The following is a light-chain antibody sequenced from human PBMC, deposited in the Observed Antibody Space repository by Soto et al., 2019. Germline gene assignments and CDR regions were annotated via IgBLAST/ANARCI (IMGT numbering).Light chain of an antibody. J-gene: IGKJ1*01. CDR3: HQSYSTPQT. CDR1: QGISSW. CDR2: AAS. V-gene: IGKV1-39*01. Sequence: DIQMTQSPSSLSASLGDRVTITCRASQGISSWLAWYQQKPGKAPKLLIYAASSLQSGVPSRISGSGSGTDFTLTISSLQPEDFATYYCHQSYSTPQTFGQGTKVDIK.